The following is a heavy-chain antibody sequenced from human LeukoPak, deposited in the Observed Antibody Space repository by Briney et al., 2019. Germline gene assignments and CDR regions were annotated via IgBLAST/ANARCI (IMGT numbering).Heavy chain of an antibody. CDR2: INWNDGST. CDR1: GFTFDDYG. Sequence: GGSLRLSCAASGFTFDDYGMSWVRQAPGKGLEWVSGINWNDGSTGYADSVKGRFTISRDNAKNSLYLQMNSLRAEDTAVYYCAKEMGHNFWSGPFVEWGQGTLVTVSS. D-gene: IGHD3-3*01. CDR3: AKEMGHNFWSGPFVE. J-gene: IGHJ4*02. V-gene: IGHV3-20*04.